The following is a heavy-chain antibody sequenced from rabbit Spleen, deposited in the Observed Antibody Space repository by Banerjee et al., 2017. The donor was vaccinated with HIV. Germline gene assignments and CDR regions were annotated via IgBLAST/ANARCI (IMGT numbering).Heavy chain of an antibody. Sequence: QEQLEESGGDLVKPEGSLTLTCTASGFDLSSYYYLCWVRQAPGKGLEWIGCLYTDVLTTWYASWVNGRFTSSKASSTTVTLQMTSLTAADTATYFCVRDGGTNKKFNLWGPGTLVTV. CDR2: LYTDVLTT. J-gene: IGHJ4*01. V-gene: IGHV1S45*01. CDR1: GFDLSSYYY. CDR3: VRDGGTNKKFNL. D-gene: IGHD7-1*01.